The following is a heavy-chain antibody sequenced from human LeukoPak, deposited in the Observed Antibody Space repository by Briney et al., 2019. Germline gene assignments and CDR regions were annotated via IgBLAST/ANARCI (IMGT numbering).Heavy chain of an antibody. Sequence: SETLSLTCTVSGGSIIKYFWSWIRQPPGKGLEWIGNIYYSGTTNYNPSLQRRVTLSVDTSKSHLSLKLRSVTAADTAVYYCASSKTNGDSSGWYAWFDPWGQGTLVTVSS. J-gene: IGHJ5*02. CDR3: ASSKTNGDSSGWYAWFDP. CDR2: IYYSGTT. CDR1: GGSIIKYF. D-gene: IGHD6-19*01. V-gene: IGHV4-59*01.